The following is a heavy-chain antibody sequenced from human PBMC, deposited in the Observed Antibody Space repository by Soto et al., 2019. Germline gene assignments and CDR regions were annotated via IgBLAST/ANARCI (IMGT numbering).Heavy chain of an antibody. CDR1: GFTFSSYW. CDR3: ARDIYYGSGSYYGAYYIDY. D-gene: IGHD3-10*01. V-gene: IGHV3-74*01. CDR2: INSDGSST. Sequence: QLVESGGGLVQPGGSLRLSCAASGFTFSSYWMHWVRQAPGKGLVWVSRINSDGSSTSYADSVKGRFTISRDNAKNTLYLQMNSLRAEDTAVYYCARDIYYGSGSYYGAYYIDYWGQGTLVTVSS. J-gene: IGHJ4*02.